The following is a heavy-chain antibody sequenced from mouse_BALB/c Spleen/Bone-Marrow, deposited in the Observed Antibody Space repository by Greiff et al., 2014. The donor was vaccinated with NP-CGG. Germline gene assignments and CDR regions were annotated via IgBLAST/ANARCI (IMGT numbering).Heavy chain of an antibody. CDR3: AFYYYVRSGFPN. CDR2: IDPANGNT. D-gene: IGHD1-1*01. J-gene: IGHJ3*01. V-gene: IGHV14-3*02. CDR1: GFNIKDTY. Sequence: VQLQQSGAELVKPGASVKLSCTASGFNIKDTYMHWVKQRPEQGLEWIGRIDPANGNTKYDPKFQGKATITADTSSNTAYLQPSGWTSEATAVFSCAFYYYVRSGFPNWAQGPLAPVSA.